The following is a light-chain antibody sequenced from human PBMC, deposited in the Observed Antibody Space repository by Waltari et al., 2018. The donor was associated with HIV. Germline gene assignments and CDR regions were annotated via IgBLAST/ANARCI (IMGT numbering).Light chain of an antibody. V-gene: IGLV3-21*02. CDR1: NIGSKS. CDR2: DDS. J-gene: IGLJ2*01. CDR3: QVWDSSSDHVV. Sequence: SYVLTQPPSVSVAPGQTARITCGGNNIGSKSVHWYQQKPGQAPVLVVYDDSYRPSGIPERFAGSNSGNTATLTISRVEAGDEADYYCQVWDSSSDHVVFGGGTKLPVL.